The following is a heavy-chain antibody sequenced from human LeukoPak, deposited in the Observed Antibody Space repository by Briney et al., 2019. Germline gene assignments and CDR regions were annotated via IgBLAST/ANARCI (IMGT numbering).Heavy chain of an antibody. D-gene: IGHD6-13*01. Sequence: GASVKVSCKASGYTFTGYYMHWVRQAPGQGLEWMGWINPNSGGTNYAQKFQGRVTMTRDTSISTAYMELSRLRSDDTAVYYCARECGSSWFVFEENWFDPWGQGTLVTVSS. CDR1: GYTFTGYY. CDR3: ARECGSSWFVFEENWFDP. V-gene: IGHV1-2*02. CDR2: INPNSGGT. J-gene: IGHJ5*02.